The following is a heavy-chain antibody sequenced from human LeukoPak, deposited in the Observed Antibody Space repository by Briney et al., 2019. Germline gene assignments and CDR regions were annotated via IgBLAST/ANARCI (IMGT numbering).Heavy chain of an antibody. J-gene: IGHJ4*02. D-gene: IGHD6-13*01. Sequence: GGSLRLSCAASGFTFSSYSMNWVRQAPGKGLEWVSSISSSSSYIYYADSVKGRFTISRDNAKNSLYLQMNSLKTEDTAVYFCTRTSFLIAPAGTGGWYYFDYWGQGTLVTVSS. V-gene: IGHV3-21*04. CDR1: GFTFSSYS. CDR3: TRTSFLIAPAGTGGWYYFDY. CDR2: ISSSSSYI.